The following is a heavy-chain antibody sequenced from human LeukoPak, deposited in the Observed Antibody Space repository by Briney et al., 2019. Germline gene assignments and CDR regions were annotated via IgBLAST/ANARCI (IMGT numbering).Heavy chain of an antibody. CDR1: GGSFSGYY. D-gene: IGHD6-13*01. CDR2: INHSGST. J-gene: IGHJ6*02. CDR3: ARGLGAYSSSWHYRYYYYGMDV. Sequence: SETLSLTCAVYGGSFSGYYWSLIRQPPGKGLEWIGEINHSGSTNYNPSLKSRVTISVDTSKNQFSLKLSSVTAADTVVYYCARGLGAYSSSWHYRYYYYGMDVWGQGTTVTVSS. V-gene: IGHV4-34*01.